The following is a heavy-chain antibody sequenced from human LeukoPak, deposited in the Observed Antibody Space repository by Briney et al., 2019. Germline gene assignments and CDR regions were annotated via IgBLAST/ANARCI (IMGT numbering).Heavy chain of an antibody. CDR3: AVTDRLRLGELYYDY. J-gene: IGHJ4*02. Sequence: ASVKVSCKASGYTFTGYYMHWVRQAPGQGLEWMGRINPNSGGTNYAQKFQGRVTMTRDTSISTAYMELSSLRSEDTAVYYCAVTDRLRLGELYYDYWGQGTLVTVSS. V-gene: IGHV1-2*06. D-gene: IGHD3-16*01. CDR1: GYTFTGYY. CDR2: INPNSGGT.